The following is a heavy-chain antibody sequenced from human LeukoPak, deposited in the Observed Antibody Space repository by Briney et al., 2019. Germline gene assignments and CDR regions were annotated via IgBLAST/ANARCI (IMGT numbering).Heavy chain of an antibody. V-gene: IGHV1-18*04. CDR2: ISASNGNT. D-gene: IGHD5-18*01. CDR1: GYSFTSYG. Sequence: GASVKVSCKASGYSFTSYGIIWVRQAPGQGIEWMGWISASNGNTNYAQKLQGRVTMTTDTSTSTAYMELRSLRSDDTAVYYCARDLRYGYDYWGQGTLVTVSS. J-gene: IGHJ4*02. CDR3: ARDLRYGYDY.